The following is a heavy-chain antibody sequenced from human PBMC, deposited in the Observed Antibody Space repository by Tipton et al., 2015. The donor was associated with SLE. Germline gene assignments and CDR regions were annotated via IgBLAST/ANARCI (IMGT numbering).Heavy chain of an antibody. CDR3: ARVPNWGRFDY. CDR2: IYYSGST. D-gene: IGHD7-27*01. CDR1: GGSISSGGYY. V-gene: IGHV4-61*08. J-gene: IGHJ4*02. Sequence: TLSLTCTVSGGSISSGGYYWSWIRQHPGKGLEWIGYIYYSGSTNYNPSLKSRVTISVDTSKNQFSLKLSSVTAADTAVYYCARVPNWGRFDYWGQGTLVTVSS.